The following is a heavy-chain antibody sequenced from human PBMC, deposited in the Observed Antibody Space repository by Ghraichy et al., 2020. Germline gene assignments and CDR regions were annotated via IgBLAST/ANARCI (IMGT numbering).Heavy chain of an antibody. V-gene: IGHV4-34*01. Sequence: SETLSLTCAVYGGSFSDYYWSWIRQPPGKGLEWIGEINHSGSTNYNTSLKSRVTISVDTSKNQFSLKLGSVTAADTAVYYCARVLVPPGSRYFDLWGRGTLVTVSS. CDR1: GGSFSDYY. J-gene: IGHJ2*01. D-gene: IGHD2-2*01. CDR3: ARVLVPPGSRYFDL. CDR2: INHSGST.